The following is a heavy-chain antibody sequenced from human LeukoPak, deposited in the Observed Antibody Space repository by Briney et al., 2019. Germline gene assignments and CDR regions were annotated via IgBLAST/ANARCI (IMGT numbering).Heavy chain of an antibody. J-gene: IGHJ4*02. V-gene: IGHV3-7*03. Sequence: GGSLRLSCAASGFTFSSYWMSWVRQAPGKGLEWVANIKQDGSEKYYVDSVKGRFTISRDNAKNSLYLQMNSLRAEDTALYYCAKTLYGSGSYFDYWGQGTLVTVSS. CDR1: GFTFSSYW. CDR2: IKQDGSEK. D-gene: IGHD3-10*01. CDR3: AKTLYGSGSYFDY.